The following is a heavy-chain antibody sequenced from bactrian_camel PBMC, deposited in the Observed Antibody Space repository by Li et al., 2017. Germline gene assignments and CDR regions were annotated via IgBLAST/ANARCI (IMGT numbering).Heavy chain of an antibody. CDR3: AALKLSEGGYCLPLRRLVASS. D-gene: IGHD2*01. J-gene: IGHJ4*01. V-gene: IGHV3S6*01. Sequence: HVQLVESGGGSVQTGGSLRLSCAASGYHHSAYCLAWFRQAPGKEREGVAVMESDGSATYADSVKGRFTISRDNAKNTVYLQMSSLELDDTGMYYCAALKLSEGGYCLPLRRLVASSWGQGTQVTVS. CDR2: MESDGSAT. CDR1: GYHHSAYC.